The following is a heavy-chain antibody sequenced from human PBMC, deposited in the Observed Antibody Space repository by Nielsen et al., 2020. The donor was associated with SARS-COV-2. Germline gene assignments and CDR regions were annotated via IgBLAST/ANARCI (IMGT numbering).Heavy chain of an antibody. CDR2: IYYTGST. Sequence: SETLSLTCTVSGGSIRSFDHYWSWIRQSPEKGLEWIGHIYYTGSTYYSPPLKNRVTISIDASNNQFSLKLSSVTAADTAVYYCARDGLRFFDHWGQGTLVTVSS. CDR3: ARDGLRFFDH. V-gene: IGHV4-30-4*01. CDR1: GGSIRSFDHY. D-gene: IGHD4-17*01. J-gene: IGHJ4*02.